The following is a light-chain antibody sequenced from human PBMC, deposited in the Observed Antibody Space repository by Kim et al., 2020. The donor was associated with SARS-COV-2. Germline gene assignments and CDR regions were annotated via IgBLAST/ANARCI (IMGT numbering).Light chain of an antibody. CDR2: YDR. CDR1: NIGTKS. V-gene: IGLV3-21*04. CDR3: QVWDSSTDQVL. J-gene: IGLJ3*02. Sequence: SYELTQPPSVSVAPGETARITCDGNNIGTKSVYWYQQKAGQTPILLIYYDRERPSGIPERFSGSNSGNMATLTVSRVEAGDEADYYCQVWDSSTDQVLFGGGTKVTVL.